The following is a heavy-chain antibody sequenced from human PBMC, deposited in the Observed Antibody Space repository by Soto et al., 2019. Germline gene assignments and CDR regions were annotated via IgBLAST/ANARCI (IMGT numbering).Heavy chain of an antibody. V-gene: IGHV3-30-3*01. Sequence: PGGSLRLSCAASGFTFSSYAMHWVRQAPGKGLEWVAVISYDGSNKYYADSVKGRFTISRDNSKNTLYLQMNSLRAEDTAVYYCARDPDSGGYYYVAADYWGQGTLVTVSS. CDR2: ISYDGSNK. CDR3: ARDPDSGGYYYVAADY. J-gene: IGHJ4*02. D-gene: IGHD3-22*01. CDR1: GFTFSSYA.